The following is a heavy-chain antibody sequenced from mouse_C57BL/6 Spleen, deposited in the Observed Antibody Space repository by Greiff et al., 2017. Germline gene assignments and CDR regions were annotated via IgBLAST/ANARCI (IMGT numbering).Heavy chain of an antibody. Sequence: VQLQQSGAELARPGASVKLSCTASGYTFTSYGISWVKQRTGQGLEWIGEIYPRSGNTYYNEKFKGKATLNADKSSSTAYMELRSLTSEDSAVYFCAREGIITTVPDWYFDVWGTGTTVTVSS. D-gene: IGHD1-1*01. CDR1: GYTFTSYG. V-gene: IGHV1-81*01. CDR3: AREGIITTVPDWYFDV. J-gene: IGHJ1*03. CDR2: IYPRSGNT.